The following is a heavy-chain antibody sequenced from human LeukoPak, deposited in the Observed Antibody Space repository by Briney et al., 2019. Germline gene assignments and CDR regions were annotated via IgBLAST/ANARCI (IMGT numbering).Heavy chain of an antibody. D-gene: IGHD5-18*01. CDR1: GFTFSSYW. Sequence: GGSLRLSCAASGFTFSSYWMSWVRQAPGKGLEWVANIKHDGSEEYYVDSVKGRFTISRDNAHSPLYLQMNSLRAQDTAVYYCARIRSSYGYRFDYWGQGTLATVSS. J-gene: IGHJ4*02. V-gene: IGHV3-7*01. CDR3: ARIRSSYGYRFDY. CDR2: IKHDGSEE.